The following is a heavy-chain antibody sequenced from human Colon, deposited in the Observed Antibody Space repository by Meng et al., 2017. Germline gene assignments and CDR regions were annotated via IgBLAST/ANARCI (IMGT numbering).Heavy chain of an antibody. CDR2: IDHRGSA. CDR3: ARHGGYYQDF. V-gene: IGHV4-4*02. CDR1: GASVSVNSY. D-gene: IGHD4-23*01. J-gene: IGHJ4*02. Sequence: QVQLQESGPGLVKPSETLSLACSVSGASVSVNSYWSWVRQPPGRGLEWIGQIDHRGSAYYRPSLNSRVTMSLDKSRNQFSLRLTSVTAADTAVYYCARHGGYYQDFWGQGTLVTASS.